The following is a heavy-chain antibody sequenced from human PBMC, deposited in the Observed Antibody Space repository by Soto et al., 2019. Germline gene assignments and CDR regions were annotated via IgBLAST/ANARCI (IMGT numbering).Heavy chain of an antibody. J-gene: IGHJ4*02. D-gene: IGHD2-15*01. CDR2: ISGSGGST. CDR1: GFTFSSYA. CDR3: AKGGYCSGGSCSSYFDY. Sequence: EVQLLESGGGLVQPGGSLRLSCAASGFTFSSYAMSWVRQAPGKGLEWVSAISGSGGSTYYADSVKGRFTISRDNSKNTLYLQMNSLRAEDTAVYYCAKGGYCSGGSCSSYFDYWGQGTLVTVSS. V-gene: IGHV3-23*01.